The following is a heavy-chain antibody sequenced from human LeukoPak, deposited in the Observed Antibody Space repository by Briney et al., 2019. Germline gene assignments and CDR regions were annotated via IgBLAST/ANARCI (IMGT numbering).Heavy chain of an antibody. D-gene: IGHD3-10*01. J-gene: IGHJ6*03. CDR3: AKGVSMVRGLVYYYYFMDV. CDR1: GFTFSNYD. CDR2: ISGGGDST. V-gene: IGHV3-23*01. Sequence: PGGSLRLSCAAAGFTFSNYDMTWVRRAPGKGLEWVSHISGGGDSTQYADSVKGRFTVSRDNSKNIVSLRMNSLRAEDSAIYYCAKGVSMVRGLVYYYYFMDVWGKGTTVTVSS.